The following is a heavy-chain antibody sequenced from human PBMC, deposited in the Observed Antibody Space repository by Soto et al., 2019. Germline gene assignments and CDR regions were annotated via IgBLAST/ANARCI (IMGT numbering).Heavy chain of an antibody. V-gene: IGHV3-21*01. CDR2: ISSSSSYI. CDR3: ARTPYCSGGSCYSGYAFDI. D-gene: IGHD2-15*01. Sequence: LRLSCSASGFSFVNYAMNWVRQAPGKGLEWVSSISSSSSYIYYADSVKGRFTISRDNAKNSLYLQMNSLRAEDTAVYYCARTPYCSGGSCYSGYAFDIWGQGTMVTVSS. CDR1: GFSFVNYA. J-gene: IGHJ3*02.